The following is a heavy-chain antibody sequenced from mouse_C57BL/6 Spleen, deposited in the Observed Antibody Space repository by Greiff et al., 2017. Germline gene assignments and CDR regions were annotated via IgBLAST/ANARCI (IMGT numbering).Heavy chain of an antibody. V-gene: IGHV6-3*01. D-gene: IGHD1-1*01. CDR2: IRLKSDNYAT. J-gene: IGHJ1*03. CDR3: TGGTVVADWYFDV. Sequence: DVKLVESGGGLVQPGGSMKLSCVASGFTFSNYWMNWVRQSPEKGLEWVAQIRLKSDNYATHYAESVKGRFTISRDDSKSSVYLQMNNLRAEDTGIYYCTGGTVVADWYFDVWGTGTTVTVSS. CDR1: GFTFSNYW.